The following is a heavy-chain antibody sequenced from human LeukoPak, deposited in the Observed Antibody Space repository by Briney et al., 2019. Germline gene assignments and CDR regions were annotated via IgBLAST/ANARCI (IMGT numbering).Heavy chain of an antibody. D-gene: IGHD5-24*01. CDR3: ARGVEMLAGAFGY. CDR1: GYTFTSYD. Sequence: ASVKVSCKASGYTFTSYDINWVRQATGQGLEWMGWMNPNSGNTGYAQKFQGRVTVTRNTSISTAYMELSSLRSEDTAVYYCARGVEMLAGAFGYWGQGTLATVS. V-gene: IGHV1-8*01. CDR2: MNPNSGNT. J-gene: IGHJ4*02.